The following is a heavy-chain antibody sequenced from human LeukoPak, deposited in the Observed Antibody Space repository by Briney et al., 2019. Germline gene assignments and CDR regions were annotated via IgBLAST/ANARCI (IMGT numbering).Heavy chain of an antibody. CDR2: IYYSGST. D-gene: IGHD3-10*01. Sequence: SETLSLTCTVSGGSISSYYWSWIRQPPGKGLGWIGYIYYSGSTNYNPSLKSRVTISVDTSKEQFSLKLSSVTAADTGVYYCAGGWFGEFHWFDPWGQGTLVTVSS. CDR3: AGGWFGEFHWFDP. V-gene: IGHV4-59*01. J-gene: IGHJ5*02. CDR1: GGSISSYY.